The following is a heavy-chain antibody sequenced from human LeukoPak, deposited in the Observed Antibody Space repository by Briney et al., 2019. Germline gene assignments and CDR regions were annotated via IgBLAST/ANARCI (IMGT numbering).Heavy chain of an antibody. D-gene: IGHD2-2*01. J-gene: IGHJ4*02. CDR2: VKRQGGT. CDR1: GGSFSDYY. V-gene: IGHV4-34*01. Sequence: SETLSLTCAVYGGSFSDYYWTWIRQPPGEGLEWVGEVKRQGGTNYNPSLRGGVAISVDTSKNQYYPRFTSVTAADTSVYYCARGVAVVPATHYYFDYWGQGTLVTVSS. CDR3: ARGVAVVPATHYYFDY.